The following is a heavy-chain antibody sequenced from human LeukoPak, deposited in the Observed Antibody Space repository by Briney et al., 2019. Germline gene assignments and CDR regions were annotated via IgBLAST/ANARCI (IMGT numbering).Heavy chain of an antibody. CDR2: MSYDRSNE. V-gene: IGHV3-30-3*01. Sequence: PGGSLRLSCAASGFTVSSNYMSWVRQAPGKGLEWVAIMSYDRSNEYYADSVKGRFTISRDNSKDTLYLQMNSLRIEDTAVYYCARGSLLRIHNYWGRGTLVTVSS. CDR3: ARGSLLRIHNY. J-gene: IGHJ4*02. CDR1: GFTVSSNY. D-gene: IGHD1-26*01.